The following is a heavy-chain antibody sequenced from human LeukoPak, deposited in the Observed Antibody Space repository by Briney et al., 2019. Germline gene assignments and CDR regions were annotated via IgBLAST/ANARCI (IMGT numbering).Heavy chain of an antibody. D-gene: IGHD3-10*01. Sequence: PSETLSLTCAVYGGSFSGYYWGWIRQPPGKGLEWIGEINHSGSTNYNPSLKSRVTISVDTSKNQFSLKLSSVTAADTAVYYCARAKLYYYGSGSPRWFDPWGQGTLVTVSS. CDR1: GGSFSGYY. CDR2: INHSGST. J-gene: IGHJ5*02. V-gene: IGHV4-34*01. CDR3: ARAKLYYYGSGSPRWFDP.